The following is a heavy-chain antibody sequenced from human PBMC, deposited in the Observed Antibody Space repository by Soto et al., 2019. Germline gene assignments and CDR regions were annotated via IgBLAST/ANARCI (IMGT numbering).Heavy chain of an antibody. Sequence: GGSLRLSCAASGFTFSSYAMSWVRQAPGKGLEWVSAISGSGGSTYYADSVKGRFTISRDNSKNTQSLQMNSLRAEDTAVYFCAKADSSGYYARGSIDDWGQGTLVTVSS. CDR3: AKADSSGYYARGSIDD. D-gene: IGHD3-22*01. V-gene: IGHV3-23*01. CDR1: GFTFSSYA. J-gene: IGHJ4*02. CDR2: ISGSGGST.